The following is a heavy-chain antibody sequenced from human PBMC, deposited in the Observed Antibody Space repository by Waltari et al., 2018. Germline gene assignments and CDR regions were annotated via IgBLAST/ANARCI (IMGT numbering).Heavy chain of an antibody. J-gene: IGHJ3*01. CDR2: VSYSCTT. Sequence: QLQLQESGPRLVRPSETLSLICRVSGVSITSNRHYWAWIRQSPGQGLEWIGTVSYSCTTYISPSLKSRVSVSRDTSKNQVSLILGSVTAADMAVYYCATYIGASVGTAAFDVWGQGTMVTVSS. CDR1: GVSITSNRHY. CDR3: ATYIGASVGTAAFDV. V-gene: IGHV4-39*01. D-gene: IGHD5-12*01.